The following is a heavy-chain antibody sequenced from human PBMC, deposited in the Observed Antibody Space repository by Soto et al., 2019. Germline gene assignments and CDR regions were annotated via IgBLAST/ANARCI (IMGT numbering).Heavy chain of an antibody. J-gene: IGHJ3*01. Sequence: QVNLVQSGAEVKKPGASVKVSCEASGHTFTNYDIEWVRQAPGQGLEWMGFMNLNRGNTGYVQTFRGRVNMTLQQNSSITTAYMELTGLRSEDTAVYYCATYRTISPGACDVGGHGTMVTVSS. V-gene: IGHV1-8*01. CDR2: MNLNRGNT. D-gene: IGHD3-9*01. CDR1: GHTFTNYD. CDR3: ATYRTISPGACDV.